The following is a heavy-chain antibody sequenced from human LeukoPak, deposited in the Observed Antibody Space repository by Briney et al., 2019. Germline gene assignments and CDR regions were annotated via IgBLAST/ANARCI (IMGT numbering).Heavy chain of an antibody. CDR3: ARDLYSYMDV. CDR2: IYYSGST. V-gene: IGHV4-61*01. J-gene: IGHJ6*04. CDR1: GGSISSSSYY. D-gene: IGHD2-21*01. Sequence: PSETLSLTCTVSGGSISSSSYYWGWLRQPPGKGLEWIGYIYYSGSTNYNPSLKSRVTISVDTSKNQFSLKLSSVTAADTAVYYCARDLYSYMDVWGKGTTVTISS.